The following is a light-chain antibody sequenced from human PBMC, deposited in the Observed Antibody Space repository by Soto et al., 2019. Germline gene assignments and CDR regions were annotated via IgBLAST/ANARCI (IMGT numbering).Light chain of an antibody. CDR3: QQTYTSRPWT. CDR2: GAS. J-gene: IGKJ1*01. CDR1: QSINTF. V-gene: IGKV1-39*01. Sequence: DIQVTQSPSSLSASVRDRVTITCRASQSINTFLNWYQQRPGKAPNLLIYGASNLQSGVPSRFSGSGSGTDFTLTISSLQPEDFATYYCQQTYTSRPWTFGRGTKVEIK.